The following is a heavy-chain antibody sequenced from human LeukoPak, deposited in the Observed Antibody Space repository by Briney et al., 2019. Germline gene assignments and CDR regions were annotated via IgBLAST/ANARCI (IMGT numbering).Heavy chain of an antibody. V-gene: IGHV3-64*01. CDR3: ARGGKDGFDI. D-gene: IGHD1-26*01. CDR2: ISSSGIST. Sequence: GGSLRLSCAASKFTFSSHVMHWVRQAPGKGLDHVSAISSSGISTYYANSVRGRFTISGDNSKNMLYLQMDSLRTEDMAVYYCARGGKDGFDIWGQGTMVTVSS. J-gene: IGHJ3*02. CDR1: KFTFSSHV.